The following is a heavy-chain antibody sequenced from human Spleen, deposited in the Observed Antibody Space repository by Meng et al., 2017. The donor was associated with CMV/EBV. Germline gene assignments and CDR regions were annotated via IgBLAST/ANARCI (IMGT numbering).Heavy chain of an antibody. CDR2: IIPTLGRP. J-gene: IGHJ6*02. D-gene: IGHD3-10*01. Sequence: SVKVSCKASGGTFSSYAISWVRQAPGQGLEWMGGIIPTLGRPNYAPKFQGRVTITADKSTNTAYMELSSLRSEDTAVYYCARAASAWFNFYAMDFWGQGTAVTVSS. CDR3: ARAASAWFNFYAMDF. V-gene: IGHV1-69*10. CDR1: GGTFSSYA.